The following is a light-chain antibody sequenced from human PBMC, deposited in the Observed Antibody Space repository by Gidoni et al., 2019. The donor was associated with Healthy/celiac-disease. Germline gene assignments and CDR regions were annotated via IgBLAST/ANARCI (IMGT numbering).Light chain of an antibody. Sequence: QSALTQPASVSASPGQSITISCPATSSDVGGYNYFSWYQQHPGKAPKLMIYEVSNRPSGVSNRFSGSKSGNTAALTISGLQAEDEADYYCSSYTSSSTLPYVFGTGTKVTVL. CDR1: SSDVGGYNY. CDR3: SSYTSSSTLPYV. V-gene: IGLV2-14*01. CDR2: EVS. J-gene: IGLJ1*01.